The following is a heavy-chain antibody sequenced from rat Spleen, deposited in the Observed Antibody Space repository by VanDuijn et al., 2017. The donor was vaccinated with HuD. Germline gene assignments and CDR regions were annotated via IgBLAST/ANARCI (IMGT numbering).Heavy chain of an antibody. D-gene: IGHD1-1*01. Sequence: EVQLQESGPGPVEVSESLSLTCSVTGHSITSSYRWNWIRKFPGNKLEWMGYINSAGTTNYNPSLKSRISITRDTSKNQFFLQVNSVSSEDTATYYCARSEGAHYYLPFADWGQGSLVTVSS. CDR2: INSAGTT. V-gene: IGHV3-3*01. CDR1: GHSITSSYR. J-gene: IGHJ3*01. CDR3: ARSEGAHYYLPFAD.